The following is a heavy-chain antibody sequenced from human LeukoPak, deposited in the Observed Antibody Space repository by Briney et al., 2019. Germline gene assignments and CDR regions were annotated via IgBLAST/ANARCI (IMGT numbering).Heavy chain of an antibody. V-gene: IGHV3-15*01. CDR3: TTFYCTNGVCYDY. Sequence: PGGSLRLSCAASGFTFSNAWMSWVRQAPGKGLEWVGRIKSKTDGGTTDYAAPVKGRFTISRDDSKNTLYLQMNSLKTEDTAVYYCTTFYCTNGVCYDYWGQGTLVTVSS. J-gene: IGHJ4*02. CDR1: GFTFSNAW. D-gene: IGHD2-8*01. CDR2: IKSKTDGGTT.